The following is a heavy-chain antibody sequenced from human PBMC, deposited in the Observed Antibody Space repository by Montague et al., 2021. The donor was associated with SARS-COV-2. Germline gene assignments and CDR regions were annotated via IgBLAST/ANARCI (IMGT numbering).Heavy chain of an antibody. CDR3: VHYASGSYSIHY. V-gene: IGHV2-5*02. CDR1: GFSITTSTMG. CDR2: TYWGDEK. Sequence: PALVKPTQTLMLTCTFSGFSITTSTMGVGWIRQPPGKAPEWLALTYWGDEKRFSPSLKSRLTITKDTFKDQVVLRMTNMDPVDTATYYCVHYASGSYSIHYGDQGTLVTVSS. J-gene: IGHJ4*02. D-gene: IGHD3-10*01.